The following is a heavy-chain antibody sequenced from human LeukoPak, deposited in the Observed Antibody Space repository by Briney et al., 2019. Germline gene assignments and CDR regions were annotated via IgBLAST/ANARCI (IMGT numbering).Heavy chain of an antibody. Sequence: GGSLRLSCAASEFTFFTYSMSWVRQAPGKGLEWVANIKQDGSEKYYVDSVKGRFTISRDNAKNSLYLQMNSLRAEDTAVYYCARAGRRSRGVDLVRKKETGYYYYMDVWGKGTTVTVSS. V-gene: IGHV3-7*01. CDR3: ARAGRRSRGVDLVRKKETGYYYYMDV. CDR1: EFTFFTYS. D-gene: IGHD3-10*02. CDR2: IKQDGSEK. J-gene: IGHJ6*03.